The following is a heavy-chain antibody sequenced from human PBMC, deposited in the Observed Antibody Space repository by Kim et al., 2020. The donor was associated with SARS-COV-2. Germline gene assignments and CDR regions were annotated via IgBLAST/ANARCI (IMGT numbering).Heavy chain of an antibody. J-gene: IGHJ3*02. CDR2: ISSSRSTI. CDR3: ASLGAFDI. D-gene: IGHD3-16*01. Sequence: GGSLRLSCAASGFTFSSYSMNWVRQAPGKGLEWVSYISSSRSTIYYADFVKGRFTISRDNAKNSLYLQMNSLRAEDTAVYYCASLGAFDIWCQGTMVTV. CDR1: GFTFSSYS. V-gene: IGHV3-48*01.